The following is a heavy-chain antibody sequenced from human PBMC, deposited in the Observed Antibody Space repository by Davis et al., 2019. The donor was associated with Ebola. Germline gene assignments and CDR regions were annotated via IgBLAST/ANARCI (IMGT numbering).Heavy chain of an antibody. V-gene: IGHV3-74*01. Sequence: GESLKISCAASGFTFSSYWMHWVRQAPGKGLVWVSRINSDGSSTSYADSVKGRFTISRDNYKNTLYLQMNSLRAEDTAVYYCAKDSTWLVSYYYMDVWGKGTTVTVSS. CDR3: AKDSTWLVSYYYMDV. D-gene: IGHD6-19*01. CDR2: INSDGSST. CDR1: GFTFSSYW. J-gene: IGHJ6*03.